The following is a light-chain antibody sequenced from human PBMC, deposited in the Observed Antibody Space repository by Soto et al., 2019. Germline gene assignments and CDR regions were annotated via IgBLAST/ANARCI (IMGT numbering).Light chain of an antibody. J-gene: IGKJ1*01. V-gene: IGKV3-15*01. Sequence: EIVMTQSPATLSVSPGEGATLSCRASQGIGDTLAWYQQKPGQAPWLLIYAASRRSTGISGRFSGSGSGTDFTLTIDRLEPEDFAVYYGQQYNNWPRTFGHGTKVDIK. CDR2: AAS. CDR1: QGIGDT. CDR3: QQYNNWPRT.